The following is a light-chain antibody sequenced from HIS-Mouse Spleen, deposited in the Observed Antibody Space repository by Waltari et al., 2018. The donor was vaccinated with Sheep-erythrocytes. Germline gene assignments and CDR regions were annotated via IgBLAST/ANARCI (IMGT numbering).Light chain of an antibody. Sequence: QSALTQPASVSGSPGQSITISCTGTSSDGGSYTLVSWYQQHPGKAPKLMIYEGSKRPSGVSNRFSGSKSGNTASLTISGLQAEDEADYYCCSYAGSSTWVFGGGTKLTVL. CDR1: SSDGGSYTL. CDR3: CSYAGSSTWV. J-gene: IGLJ3*02. CDR2: EGS. V-gene: IGLV2-23*01.